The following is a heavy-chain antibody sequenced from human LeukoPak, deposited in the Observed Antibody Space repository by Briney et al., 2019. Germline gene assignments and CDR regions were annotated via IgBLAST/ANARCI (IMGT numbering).Heavy chain of an antibody. J-gene: IGHJ4*02. CDR3: ARESHNVAWHLGGY. V-gene: IGHV1-46*01. D-gene: IGHD3-22*01. CDR2: INTTRGSA. Sequence: GASVKVSCMASGYTXTTYYIHGVRQAPGQGLGWLGMINTTRGSASYAKKCQDRVTMTRDTSTTPVYMDLSGLTSEDTAVYYCARESHNVAWHLGGYWGQGTLVTVSS. CDR1: GYTXTTYY.